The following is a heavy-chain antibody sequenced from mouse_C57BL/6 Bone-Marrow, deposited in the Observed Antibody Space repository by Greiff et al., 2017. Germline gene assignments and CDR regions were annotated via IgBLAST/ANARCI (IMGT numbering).Heavy chain of an antibody. J-gene: IGHJ1*03. Sequence: VQLQESGAELARPGASVKLSCKASGYTFTSYGISWVKQRTGQGFEWIGEIYPRSGNTYYNEKFKGKATLTADKSSSTAYMELRSLTSEDSAVYFCARVLGFDVWGTGTTVTVSS. CDR2: IYPRSGNT. CDR1: GYTFTSYG. CDR3: ARVLGFDV. V-gene: IGHV1-81*01.